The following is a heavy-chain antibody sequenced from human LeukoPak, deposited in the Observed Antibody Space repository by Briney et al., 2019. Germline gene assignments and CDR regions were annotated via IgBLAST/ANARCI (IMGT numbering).Heavy chain of an antibody. V-gene: IGHV2-70*04. D-gene: IGHD3-10*01. J-gene: IGHJ5*02. CDR2: IDWDDDK. CDR1: GFSLSTSGMR. Sequence: SGPTLVNPTQPLTLTCTFSGFSLSTSGMRVSWIRQPSVKALEWHARIDWDDDKFYSTSLKTRLTISKDTSKNQVVLTMTNMDPVDTATYYCAREGVTPLGWFDPWGQGTLVTVSS. CDR3: AREGVTPLGWFDP.